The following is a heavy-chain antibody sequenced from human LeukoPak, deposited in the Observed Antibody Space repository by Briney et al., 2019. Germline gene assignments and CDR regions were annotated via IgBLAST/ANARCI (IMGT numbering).Heavy chain of an antibody. V-gene: IGHV3-23*01. CDR1: GFTFSSYA. CDR3: AKARGTTGWLPYFDY. CDR2: VNDGGDNT. Sequence: GGSLRLSCSASGFTFSSYAMSWLRLAPGKGLEWVSSVNDGGDNTYYADYLRGRFTVSRDNSRNTLWLQMNSLRAEDTAIYYCAKARGTTGWLPYFDYWGQGALVTVSS. D-gene: IGHD6-19*01. J-gene: IGHJ4*02.